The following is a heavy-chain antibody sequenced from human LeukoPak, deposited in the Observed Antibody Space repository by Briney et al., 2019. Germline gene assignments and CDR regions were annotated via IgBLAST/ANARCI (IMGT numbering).Heavy chain of an antibody. V-gene: IGHV4-31*03. J-gene: IGHJ5*02. Sequence: SQTLSLTCTVSGGSISSGGYYWSWIRQHPGKGLEWIGYIYYSGSTYYNPSLKSRVTISVDTSKNQFSLKLSPVTAADTAVYYCARRGEYYYGSGRGTYWFDPWGQGTPVTVSS. CDR3: ARRGEYYYGSGRGTYWFDP. CDR2: IYYSGST. D-gene: IGHD3-10*01. CDR1: GGSISSGGYY.